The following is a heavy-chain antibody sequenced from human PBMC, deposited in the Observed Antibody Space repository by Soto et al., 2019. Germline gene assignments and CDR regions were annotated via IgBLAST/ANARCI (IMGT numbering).Heavy chain of an antibody. CDR3: ARDVRDCSGGSCPPDAFDI. D-gene: IGHD2-15*01. CDR2: IWYDGSNK. J-gene: IGHJ3*02. CDR1: GFTFSSYG. V-gene: IGHV3-33*01. Sequence: GGSLRLSCAASGFTFSSYGMHWVRQAPGKGLEWVAVIWYDGSNKYYADSVKGRFTISRDNSKNTLYLQMNSLRAEDTAVYYCARDVRDCSGGSCPPDAFDIWGQGTMVTVSS.